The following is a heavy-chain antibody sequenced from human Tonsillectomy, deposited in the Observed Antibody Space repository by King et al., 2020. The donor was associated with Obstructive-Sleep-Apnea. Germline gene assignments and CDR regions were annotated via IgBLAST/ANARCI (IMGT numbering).Heavy chain of an antibody. D-gene: IGHD3-10*01. J-gene: IGHJ3*02. V-gene: IGHV3-21*01. CDR2: ISSSRSYT. Sequence: QLVQSGGGLVKPGGSLRVSCAASGFTFSSYSMNWVRQAPGKGLEWVSSISSSRSYTYYADPVKGRFTISRDNAKNSLFLHMNSLRAEDTAVYYCAREWRGSGAFDIWGQGTMVTVSS. CDR3: AREWRGSGAFDI. CDR1: GFTFSSYS.